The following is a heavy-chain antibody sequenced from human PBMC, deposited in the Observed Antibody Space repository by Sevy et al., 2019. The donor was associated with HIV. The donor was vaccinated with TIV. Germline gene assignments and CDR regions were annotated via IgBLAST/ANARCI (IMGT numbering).Heavy chain of an antibody. D-gene: IGHD6-19*01. Sequence: GGSLRLSCAASGFTVSRNYMSWVRQAPGKGLEWVSVIYSDGKTFYADSVQDRFTISRDNSKNTLYLQMNSLRAEDTAVYYCAGSSSAWTLFDYWGQGTLVTVSS. CDR2: IYSDGKT. CDR1: GFTVSRNY. J-gene: IGHJ4*02. V-gene: IGHV3-66*01. CDR3: AGSSSAWTLFDY.